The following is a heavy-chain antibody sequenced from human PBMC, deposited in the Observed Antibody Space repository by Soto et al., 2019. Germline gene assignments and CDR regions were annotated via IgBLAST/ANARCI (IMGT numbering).Heavy chain of an antibody. CDR2: IIPILGIA. CDR3: ARGPPYXSSXYFDY. Sequence: QVQXVQSGAEVKKPGSSVKVSCKASGGTFSSYTISWVRQAPGQGLEWMGRIIPILGIANYAQKFXXRXXXTXXKXXXXXXXXXXXXXXXXXXVYXCARGPPYXSSXYFDYWGQGTLVTVXS. D-gene: IGHD6-6*01. V-gene: IGHV1-69*02. CDR1: GGTFSSYT. J-gene: IGHJ4*02.